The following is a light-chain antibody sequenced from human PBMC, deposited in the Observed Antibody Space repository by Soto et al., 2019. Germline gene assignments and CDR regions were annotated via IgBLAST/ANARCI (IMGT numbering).Light chain of an antibody. Sequence: EIVMTQSPATLSVSPGEGLTLSCRASQSISRTLAWYQQKPGQAPRLLIYGASSRATGIPARFSGSGSGTEFTLTISSLQSEDFAVYYCQQYANWPKTFGQGTKVDIK. J-gene: IGKJ1*01. CDR3: QQYANWPKT. CDR1: QSISRT. V-gene: IGKV3-15*01. CDR2: GAS.